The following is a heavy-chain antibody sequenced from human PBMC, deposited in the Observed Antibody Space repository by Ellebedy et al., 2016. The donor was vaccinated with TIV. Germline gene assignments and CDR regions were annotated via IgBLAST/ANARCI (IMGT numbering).Heavy chain of an antibody. CDR1: GFTFSSYE. D-gene: IGHD3-22*01. CDR2: ISSSGSTI. J-gene: IGHJ3*02. Sequence: GESLKISCAASGFTFSSYEMNWVRQAPGKGLEWVSYISSSGSTIYYADSVKGRFTISRDNAKYSLYLQMNSLRAEDTAVYYCAREATYYDSSGYCDIWGQGTMVTVSS. V-gene: IGHV3-48*03. CDR3: AREATYYDSSGYCDI.